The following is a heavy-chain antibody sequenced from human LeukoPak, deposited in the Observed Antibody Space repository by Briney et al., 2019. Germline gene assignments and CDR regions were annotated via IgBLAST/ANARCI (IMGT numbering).Heavy chain of an antibody. D-gene: IGHD3-10*01. J-gene: IGHJ5*02. CDR3: ARERYYGSGSYYNVEGWFDP. Sequence: QSGGSLRLSCAASGFTFSSYGMHWVRQAPGKGLEWVAVIWYDGSNKYYADSVKGRFTISRDNSKNTLYLQMNSLRAEDTAVYYCARERYYGSGSYYNVEGWFDPWGQGTLVTVSS. CDR2: IWYDGSNK. CDR1: GFTFSSYG. V-gene: IGHV3-33*01.